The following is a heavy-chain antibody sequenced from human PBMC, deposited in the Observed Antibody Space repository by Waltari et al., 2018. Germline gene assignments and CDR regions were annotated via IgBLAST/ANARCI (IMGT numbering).Heavy chain of an antibody. CDR3: ASPRGTGYYYYYMDV. CDR1: GFTFSIYA. Sequence: QVQLVESGGGVVQPGRSLRLSGAASGFTFSIYAMHWVRQSPGKGLEWVAVISYDGSNKYYADSVKGRFTISRDNSKNTLYLQMNSLRAEDTAVYYCASPRGTGYYYYYMDVWGKGTTVTVSS. J-gene: IGHJ6*03. D-gene: IGHD1-1*01. CDR2: ISYDGSNK. V-gene: IGHV3-30-3*01.